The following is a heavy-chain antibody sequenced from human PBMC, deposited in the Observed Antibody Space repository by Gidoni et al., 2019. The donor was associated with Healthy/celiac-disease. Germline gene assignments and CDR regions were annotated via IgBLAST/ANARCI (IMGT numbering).Heavy chain of an antibody. CDR2: IYTSGST. J-gene: IGHJ3*02. CDR1: GGSISSGSYY. V-gene: IGHV4-61*02. D-gene: IGHD3-10*01. Sequence: QVQLQESGPGLVQPSQTLSLTCTVSGGSISSGSYYWSWIRQPAGKGLEWIGRIYTSGSTNYNPSLKSRVTMSVDTSKNQFSLKLSSVTAADTAVYYCAREEYAFDIWGQGTMVTVSS. CDR3: AREEYAFDI.